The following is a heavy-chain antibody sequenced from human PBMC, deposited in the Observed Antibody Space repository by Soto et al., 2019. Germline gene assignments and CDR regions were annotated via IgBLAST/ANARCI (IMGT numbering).Heavy chain of an antibody. D-gene: IGHD2-8*01. CDR1: GFTFSDYY. J-gene: IGHJ6*02. Sequence: PGGSLRLSCAASGFTFSDYYMNWIPQAPGKGLEWVGRIKSKTDGGTTDYAAPVKGRFTISRDDSKNTLYLQMNSLKTEDTAVYYCTTPIMASARRNYYYGMDVWGQGTTVTV. V-gene: IGHV3-15*01. CDR2: IKSKTDGGTT. CDR3: TTPIMASARRNYYYGMDV.